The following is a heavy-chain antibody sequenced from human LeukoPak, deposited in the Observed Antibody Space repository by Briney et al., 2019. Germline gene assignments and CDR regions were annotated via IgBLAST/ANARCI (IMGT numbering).Heavy chain of an antibody. Sequence: PSETLSLTCTVSGGSISSYYWSWIRQPPGKGLEWIGYIYYSGSTNYNPSLKSRVTISVDTSKNQFSLKLSSVTAADTAVYYCARRARYYDSSGYYYDVWDYWGQGTLVTVSS. V-gene: IGHV4-59*08. J-gene: IGHJ4*02. CDR3: ARRARYYDSSGYYYDVWDY. CDR1: GGSISSYY. D-gene: IGHD3-22*01. CDR2: IYYSGST.